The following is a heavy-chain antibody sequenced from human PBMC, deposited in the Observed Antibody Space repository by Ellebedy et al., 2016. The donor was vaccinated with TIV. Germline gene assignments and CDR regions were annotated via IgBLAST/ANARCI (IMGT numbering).Heavy chain of an antibody. CDR3: AHRRDDYDYIWGGYRHDAFDI. J-gene: IGHJ3*02. V-gene: IGHV2-5*02. CDR1: GFSFSDPGVG. Sequence: SGPTLVXPTQTLTLTCTFSGFSFSDPGVGVGWIRQPPGKALEWLGFVYWDDDKRYSPSLKSRLTITNDTSKNQVVLIMSNMDPVDTATYYCAHRRDDYDYIWGGYRHDAFDIWGQGTVVTVSS. CDR2: VYWDDDK. D-gene: IGHD3-16*02.